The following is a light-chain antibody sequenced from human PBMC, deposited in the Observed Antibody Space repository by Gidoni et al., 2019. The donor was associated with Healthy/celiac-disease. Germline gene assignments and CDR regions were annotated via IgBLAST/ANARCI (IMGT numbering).Light chain of an antibody. CDR2: DVS. J-gene: IGLJ1*01. Sequence: QSALTQPRSVSGSPGQSVTISCTGTSSDVGGYNYVSWYQQHPGKAPKLMIYDVSKRPSGVPDRFSGSYSGTTSSLTISVLQAEDDADYCCSSYAGSYIYVFGAGTKVTVL. CDR1: SSDVGGYNY. CDR3: SSYAGSYIYV. V-gene: IGLV2-11*01.